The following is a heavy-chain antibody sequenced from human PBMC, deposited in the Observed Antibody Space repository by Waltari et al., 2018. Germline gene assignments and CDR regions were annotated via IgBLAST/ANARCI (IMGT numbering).Heavy chain of an antibody. CDR2: IRGSGGST. J-gene: IGHJ4*02. CDR1: GFTFSSYA. V-gene: IGHV3-23*04. Sequence: EVQLVESGGGLVQPGGSLRLSCAASGFTFSSYAMRWVRQAPGKGLEGGLAIRGSGGSTYYADSVKGRFTISRDNSKNTLYLQMNSLRAEDTAVYYCAKDTGPYDSSGYCPYWGQGTLVTVSS. CDR3: AKDTGPYDSSGYCPY. D-gene: IGHD3-22*01.